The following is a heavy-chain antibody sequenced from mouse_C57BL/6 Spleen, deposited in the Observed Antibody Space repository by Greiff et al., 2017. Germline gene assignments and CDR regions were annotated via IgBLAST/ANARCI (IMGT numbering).Heavy chain of an antibody. D-gene: IGHD4-1*01. CDR2: IYPGDGDT. V-gene: IGHV1-80*01. CDR3: ARAELGRYYFDY. J-gene: IGHJ2*01. CDR1: GYAFSSYW. Sequence: VQLQQSGAELVKPGASVKISCKASGYAFSSYWMNWVKQRPGKGLEWIGQIYPGDGDTNYNGKFKGKATLTADKSASTAYMQLSSLTSEDSAVYFCARAELGRYYFDYWGQGTTHTVSS.